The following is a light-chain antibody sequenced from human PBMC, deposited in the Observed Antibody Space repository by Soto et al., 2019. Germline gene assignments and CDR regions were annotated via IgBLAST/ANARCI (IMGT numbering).Light chain of an antibody. Sequence: EIVLTQSPDTLSLSPGERATLSCRASHSVNSHVAWYQQKPGQAPRLLIYDASNRATGIPARFSGSGSGTDFTLTISSLEPEDFAVYYCQQYHNWPITFGQGTRLEI. CDR2: DAS. J-gene: IGKJ5*01. CDR1: HSVNSH. CDR3: QQYHNWPIT. V-gene: IGKV3-11*01.